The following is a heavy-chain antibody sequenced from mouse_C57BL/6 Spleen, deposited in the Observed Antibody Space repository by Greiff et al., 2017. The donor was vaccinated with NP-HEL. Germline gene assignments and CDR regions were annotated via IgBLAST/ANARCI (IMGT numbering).Heavy chain of an antibody. CDR1: GYSITSGYD. Sequence: VMLVESGPGMVKPSQSLSLTCTVTGYSITSGYDWHWIRHFPGNKLEWMGYISYSGSTNYNPSLKSRISITHDTSKNHFFLKLNSVTTEDTATYYCARHYGSSYWYFDVWGTGTTVTVSS. J-gene: IGHJ1*03. CDR2: ISYSGST. CDR3: ARHYGSSYWYFDV. V-gene: IGHV3-1*01. D-gene: IGHD1-1*01.